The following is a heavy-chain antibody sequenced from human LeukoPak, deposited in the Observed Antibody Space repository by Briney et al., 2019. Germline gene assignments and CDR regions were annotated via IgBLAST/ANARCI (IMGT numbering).Heavy chain of an antibody. D-gene: IGHD6-25*01. Sequence: SETLSLTCTVSGGSISSGSYYWSWIRQPAGKGLEWIGRIYTSGSTNYNPSLKSRVTISVDTSKNQFSLKLSSVTAADTAVYYCARLPVAAAAPTWGQGTLVTVSS. V-gene: IGHV4-61*02. J-gene: IGHJ5*02. CDR2: IYTSGST. CDR3: ARLPVAAAAPT. CDR1: GGSISSGSYY.